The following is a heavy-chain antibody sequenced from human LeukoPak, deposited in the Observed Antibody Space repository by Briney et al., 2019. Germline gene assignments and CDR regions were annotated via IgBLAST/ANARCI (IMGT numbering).Heavy chain of an antibody. J-gene: IGHJ4*01. Sequence: GGSLRLSCAVSGFTFIIYGMQWVRQAPGKGLAWVSRINTDGSGTAYADSVKGRFTISRDNAKNTLYLQMNSLRAEDTALYYCARELPREVTLDYWGQGTLVTVSS. CDR3: ARELPREVTLDY. CDR1: GFTFIIYG. CDR2: INTDGSGT. D-gene: IGHD2-21*02. V-gene: IGHV3-74*01.